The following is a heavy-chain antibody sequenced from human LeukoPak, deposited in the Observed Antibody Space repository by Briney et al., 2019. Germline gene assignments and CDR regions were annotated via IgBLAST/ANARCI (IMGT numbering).Heavy chain of an antibody. D-gene: IGHD3-16*01. CDR1: GFTSIAYA. CDR2: ISGGGVTT. Sequence: GGSLRLSCVGSGFTSIAYALTWARQAPGKGLEWVSGISGGGVTTYYADSVKGRFTISRDNSKNTLYLQMNSLRADDTAIYYCARNQQLGGHSYYYYGMDVWGQGTTVAVSS. CDR3: ARNQQLGGHSYYYYGMDV. V-gene: IGHV3-23*01. J-gene: IGHJ6*02.